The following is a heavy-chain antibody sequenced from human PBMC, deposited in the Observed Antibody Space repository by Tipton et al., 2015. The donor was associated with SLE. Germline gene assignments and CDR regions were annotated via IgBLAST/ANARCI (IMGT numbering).Heavy chain of an antibody. CDR2: IHSDSSGT. J-gene: IGHJ6*02. Sequence: SLRLSCAASGFTFSSTAMSWVRQAPGKGLEWVSFIHSDSSGTYSADSVKGRFTISRDNSKNTLYLQMNSLRLEDTAVYYCARRVGSYYGMDVWGQGTTVTVSS. CDR3: ARRVGSYYGMDV. CDR1: GFTFSSTA. D-gene: IGHD3-10*01. V-gene: IGHV3-23*03.